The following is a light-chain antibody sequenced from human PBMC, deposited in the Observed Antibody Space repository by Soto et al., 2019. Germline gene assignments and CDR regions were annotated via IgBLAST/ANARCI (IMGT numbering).Light chain of an antibody. CDR1: SSDVGGYNY. Sequence: QSVLTQPASVSGSPGQSITISCTGTSSDVGGYNYVSWYQQHPGKAPKLMIYEVSNRPSGVSNRFSGSKSGNTASLTISGLQAEDEADYHCSSYTSSSTLDVFGTGTKLTVL. J-gene: IGLJ1*01. CDR3: SSYTSSSTLDV. V-gene: IGLV2-14*01. CDR2: EVS.